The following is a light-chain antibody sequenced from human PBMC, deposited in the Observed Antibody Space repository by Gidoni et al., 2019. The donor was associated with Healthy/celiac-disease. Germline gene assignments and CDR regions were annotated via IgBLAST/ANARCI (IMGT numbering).Light chain of an antibody. V-gene: IGKV1-39*01. CDR3: QQSYTTLT. Sequence: DIQMTQSPSSLSASVGDRVTITCRASQSISSYLNWYQQKPGKAPKLLIYAASSLQSGVSSRFSGSGSGTDFTLTSSRLQPEDFATYYCQQSYTTLTFGGGTKVEIK. J-gene: IGKJ4*01. CDR2: AAS. CDR1: QSISSY.